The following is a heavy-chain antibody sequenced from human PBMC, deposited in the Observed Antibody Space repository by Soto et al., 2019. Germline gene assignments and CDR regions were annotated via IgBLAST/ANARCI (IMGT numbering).Heavy chain of an antibody. CDR1: RVAFSKFI. CDR2: IIPIFGTA. Sequence: SVKVSCKASRVAFSKFIVTWVRQAPGLGLEWVGGIIPIFGTANYAQKFQGRVTITADESTSTSYMEVDNLRSEDTAVYYCAKVRYSSPMGYYYGMDVWGQGTTVTVSS. J-gene: IGHJ6*02. D-gene: IGHD6-19*01. V-gene: IGHV1-69*13. CDR3: AKVRYSSPMGYYYGMDV.